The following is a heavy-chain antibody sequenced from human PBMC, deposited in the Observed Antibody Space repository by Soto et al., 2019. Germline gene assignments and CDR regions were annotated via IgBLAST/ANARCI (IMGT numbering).Heavy chain of an antibody. CDR3: ARGIVGDLILWVDS. J-gene: IGHJ5*01. CDR1: GYIFTNYY. CDR2: INPGGGAT. D-gene: IGHD1-26*01. Sequence: ASVKVSFKASGYIFTNYYIYWVRQAPGQGLEYIGIINPGGGATDYAQKFQGRVTMTRDTSTSTVYMELSSLTYEDTAVYYCARGIVGDLILWVDSWGQGTLVPVSS. V-gene: IGHV1-46*01.